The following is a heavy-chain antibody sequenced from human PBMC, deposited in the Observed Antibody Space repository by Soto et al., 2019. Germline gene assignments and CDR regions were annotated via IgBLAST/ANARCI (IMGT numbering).Heavy chain of an antibody. CDR1: GGSISSGGYY. Sequence: PSETLSLTCTVSGGSISSGGYYWSWIRQHPGKGLEWIGYIYYSGSTYYNPSLKSRVTISVDTSKNQFSLKLSSVTAADTAVYYCARDGLDSSGYYPYYYYYGMDVWGQGTTVTSP. V-gene: IGHV4-31*03. CDR3: ARDGLDSSGYYPYYYYYGMDV. D-gene: IGHD3-22*01. J-gene: IGHJ6*02. CDR2: IYYSGST.